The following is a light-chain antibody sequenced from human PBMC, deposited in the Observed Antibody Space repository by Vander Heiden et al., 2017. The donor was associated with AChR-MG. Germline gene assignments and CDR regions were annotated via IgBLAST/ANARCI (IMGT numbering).Light chain of an antibody. CDR3: ASWDDSLNCVV. Sequence: QSVLTQPPSASATPGQRVTRSCSGSSSNIGAHYVFWYQQLPGTAPKAVLYSNTQRPSGVPDRFSGTKSGTSASLAISGLRSEDEATYYCASWDDSLNCVVFGRGTKLTVL. J-gene: IGLJ2*01. CDR1: SSNIGAHY. CDR2: SNT. V-gene: IGLV1-47*02.